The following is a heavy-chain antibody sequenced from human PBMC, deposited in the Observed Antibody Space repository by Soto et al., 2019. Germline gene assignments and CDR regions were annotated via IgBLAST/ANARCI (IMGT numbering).Heavy chain of an antibody. CDR3: SRARATVTTERALGY. CDR1: GYSFYNCD. V-gene: IGHV1-18*01. Sequence: GASVKVSCKASGYSFYNCDITWVRQARGQGLEWMGTISAYIEYTNIAQNLQGRISLTTDKSTATAYMELKNLTSDDTAVYYCSRARATVTTERALGYWGQGTLVTVSS. J-gene: IGHJ4*02. D-gene: IGHD4-17*01. CDR2: ISAYIEYT.